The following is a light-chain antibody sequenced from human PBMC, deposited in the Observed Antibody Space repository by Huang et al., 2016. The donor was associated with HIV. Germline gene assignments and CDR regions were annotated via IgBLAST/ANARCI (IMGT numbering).Light chain of an antibody. CDR1: QSLLHSNGFNY. Sequence: EIVMTQSPLSLVVTPGEPASISCRSSQSLLHSNGFNYFDWYLQKPGQSPQLLIYLASKRASGVPDRFSGSGSGTDFTLKISRVEAEDVGVFYCMQSLQTPITFGQGTRLEIK. J-gene: IGKJ5*01. CDR2: LAS. CDR3: MQSLQTPIT. V-gene: IGKV2-28*01.